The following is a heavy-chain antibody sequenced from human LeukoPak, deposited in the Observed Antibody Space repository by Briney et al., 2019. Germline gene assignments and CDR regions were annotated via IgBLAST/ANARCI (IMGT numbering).Heavy chain of an antibody. CDR2: ISSSGSTI. CDR1: GFTFSDYY. CDR3: ARDRYSGSYPLDY. J-gene: IGHJ4*02. V-gene: IGHV3-11*01. Sequence: GGSLRLSCAASGFTFSDYYMSWIRQAPGKGLEWVSYISSSGSTIYYADSVKGRFTISRDNAKNSLYLQMNSLRAEDTAVYYCARDRYSGSYPLDYWGQGTLVTVSP. D-gene: IGHD1-26*01.